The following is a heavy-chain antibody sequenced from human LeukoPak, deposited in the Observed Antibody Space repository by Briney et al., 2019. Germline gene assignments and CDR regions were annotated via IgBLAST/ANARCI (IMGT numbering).Heavy chain of an antibody. CDR1: GYTFTSYG. D-gene: IGHD1-26*01. V-gene: IGHV1-18*01. CDR3: ARLGRYHLFSYMDV. CDR2: ISAYNGNT. J-gene: IGHJ6*03. Sequence: ASVKVSCKASGYTFTSYGISWVRQAPGQGLEWMGWISAYNGNTNYAQKLQGRVSMTTDTSTNTAYMEVRSLRADDTAVYYCARLGRYHLFSYMDVWGKGTTVTVSS.